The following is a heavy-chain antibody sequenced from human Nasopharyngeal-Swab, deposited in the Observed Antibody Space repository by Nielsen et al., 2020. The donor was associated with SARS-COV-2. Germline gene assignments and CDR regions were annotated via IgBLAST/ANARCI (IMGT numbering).Heavy chain of an antibody. D-gene: IGHD3-16*01. J-gene: IGHJ4*02. V-gene: IGHV3-21*01. CDR1: GFTFSSYS. Sequence: GESLKISCAASGFTFSSYSMNWVRQAPGKGLEWVSSISSSSSYIFYADSVKGRFTISRDNSKNTLYLQMDSLRAEDTAVYYCASLRWGDYWGQGTLVTVSS. CDR3: ASLRWGDY. CDR2: ISSSSSYI.